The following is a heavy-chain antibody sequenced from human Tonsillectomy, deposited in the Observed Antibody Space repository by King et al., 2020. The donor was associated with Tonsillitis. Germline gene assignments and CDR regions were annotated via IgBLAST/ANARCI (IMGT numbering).Heavy chain of an antibody. D-gene: IGHD2-2*01. V-gene: IGHV3-49*05. CDR2: IRSKAYGGTT. CDR3: TREVVVGTTMHDY. CDR1: GFTFGDYA. J-gene: IGHJ4*02. Sequence: VQLVESGGGLVKPGRSLRLSCTASGFTFGDYAMSCFRQAPGKGLEWVGFIRSKAYGGTTEYAASVKGRFTISRDDSKIIAYLQMNSLKTEDTAVYYCTREVVVGTTMHDYWGQGTLVTVSS.